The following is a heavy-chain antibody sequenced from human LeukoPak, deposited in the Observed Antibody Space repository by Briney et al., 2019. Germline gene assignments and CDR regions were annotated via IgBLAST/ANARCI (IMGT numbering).Heavy chain of an antibody. CDR3: AREVYCSGGSCYSNWFDP. CDR1: GYTFTGYY. Sequence: ASVKVSCKASGYTFTGYYMHWVRQAPGQGLEWMGWINPNSGGTNYAQKFQGRVTMTRGTSISTAYMELSRLKSDDTAVYYCAREVYCSGGSCYSNWFDPWGQGTLVTVSS. J-gene: IGHJ5*02. V-gene: IGHV1-2*02. D-gene: IGHD2-15*01. CDR2: INPNSGGT.